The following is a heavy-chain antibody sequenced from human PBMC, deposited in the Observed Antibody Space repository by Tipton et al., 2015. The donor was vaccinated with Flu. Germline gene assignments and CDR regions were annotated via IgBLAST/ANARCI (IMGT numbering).Heavy chain of an antibody. V-gene: IGHV4-59*01. J-gene: IGHJ4*02. CDR1: GGSISSYY. D-gene: IGHD4-17*01. Sequence: TLSLTCTVSGGSISSYYWSWIRQPPGKGLEWIGYIYYSGSTNYNPSLKSRVTISVDTSKNQFSLKLNSVTAADTAVYYCARVCDYGDKGGFDYWGQGTLVTVSS. CDR2: IYYSGST. CDR3: ARVCDYGDKGGFDY.